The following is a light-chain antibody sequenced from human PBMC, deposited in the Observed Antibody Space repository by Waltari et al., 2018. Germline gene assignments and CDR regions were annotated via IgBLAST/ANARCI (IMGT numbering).Light chain of an antibody. CDR3: CSFAGSYNFGV. CDR1: TSDFVTYKY. CDR2: DVF. Sequence: QFVLTQPRSVSGSPGQSVTISCTGTTSDFVTYKYVPWYHHPPGKAPKRLIYDVFKRPSGVPDRFSGSKASNTASLTISGLQAEDEADYYCCSFAGSYNFGVFGGGTKLTVL. J-gene: IGLJ3*02. V-gene: IGLV2-11*01.